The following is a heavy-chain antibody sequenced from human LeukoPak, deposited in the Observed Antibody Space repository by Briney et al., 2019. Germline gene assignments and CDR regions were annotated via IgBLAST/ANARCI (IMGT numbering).Heavy chain of an antibody. Sequence: GGALKLSWAASGFTFSSYAMTWGRQRPGEGVGWVSDISGGGGNTYYADSVKGRFTISRDNSKNTLYLQMHSLRAEDTAVYYCAIYSGYGTNAFDIWGQGTMVTVSS. CDR2: ISGGGGNT. J-gene: IGHJ3*02. CDR3: AIYSGYGTNAFDI. D-gene: IGHD5-12*01. CDR1: GFTFSSYA. V-gene: IGHV3-23*01.